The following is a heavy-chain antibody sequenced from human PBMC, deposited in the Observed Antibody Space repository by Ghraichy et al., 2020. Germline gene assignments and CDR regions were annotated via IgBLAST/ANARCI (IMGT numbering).Heavy chain of an antibody. J-gene: IGHJ3*02. D-gene: IGHD3-9*01. Sequence: SETLSLTCTVSGGSISSGSYYWSWIRQPAGNGLEWIGRIYTSGSTNYNPSLKSRVTISVDTSKNQFSLKLSSVTAADTAVYYCAGRRVIDGSVDHAFDSWGQGTIVTVSS. CDR2: IYTSGST. CDR1: GGSISSGSYY. V-gene: IGHV4-61*02. CDR3: AGRRVIDGSVDHAFDS.